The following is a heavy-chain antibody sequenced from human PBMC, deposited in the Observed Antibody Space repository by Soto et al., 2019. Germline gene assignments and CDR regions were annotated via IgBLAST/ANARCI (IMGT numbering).Heavy chain of an antibody. CDR3: ARGDSTDCSKGVCSFFYNHDMDV. CDR2: INPKSGGT. D-gene: IGHD2-8*01. J-gene: IGHJ6*01. Sequence: ASLKVSCKASGYSFTDYHIHWVRQAPVQGLEWLGRINPKSGGTSTAQKFQGWVTMTTDTSISTASMELTRLTSDDTAIYYCARGDSTDCSKGVCSFFYNHDMDVWG. CDR1: GYSFTDYH. V-gene: IGHV1-2*04.